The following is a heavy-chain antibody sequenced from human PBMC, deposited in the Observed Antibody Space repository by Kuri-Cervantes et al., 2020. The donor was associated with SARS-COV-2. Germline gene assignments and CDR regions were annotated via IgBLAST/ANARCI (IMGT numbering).Heavy chain of an antibody. CDR2: IYTSGST. CDR3: ARDPGIAVAGGFDY. V-gene: IGHV4-61*02. Sequence: SQTLSLTCAVSGYSISSGYYWSWIRQPAGKGLEWIGRIYTSGSTNYNPSLKSRVTMSVDTSKNQFSLKLSSVTAADTAVYYCARDPGIAVAGGFDYWGQGTLVTVSS. J-gene: IGHJ4*02. CDR1: GYSISSGYY. D-gene: IGHD6-19*01.